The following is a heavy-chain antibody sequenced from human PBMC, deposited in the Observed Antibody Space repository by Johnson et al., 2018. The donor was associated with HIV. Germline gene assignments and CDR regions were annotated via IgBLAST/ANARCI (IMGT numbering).Heavy chain of an antibody. CDR1: GFTFSSYD. Sequence: VQLVESGGGVVQPGRSLRLSCAASGFTFSSYDMHWVRQATGKGLEWVSAIGTAGDTYYPGSVKGRFTISRENAKHSLYLQMNSLRAGDTAVYYCARENQDAFDIWGHGTVVTVSS. CDR2: IGTAGDT. CDR3: ARENQDAFDI. V-gene: IGHV3-13*01. J-gene: IGHJ3*02.